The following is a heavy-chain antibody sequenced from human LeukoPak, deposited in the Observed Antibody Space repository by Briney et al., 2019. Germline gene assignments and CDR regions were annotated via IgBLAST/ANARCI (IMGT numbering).Heavy chain of an antibody. Sequence: ASVKVSCKASGGTFSSYTISWVRQAPGQGLECMGSIIPILGIANYAQKFQGRVTNTADKSTSTAYMELSSLRSEDTAVYYCARDGQYSSSWYELGAFDIWGQGTMVTVSS. J-gene: IGHJ3*02. V-gene: IGHV1-69*04. CDR2: IIPILGIA. CDR3: ARDGQYSSSWYELGAFDI. CDR1: GGTFSSYT. D-gene: IGHD6-13*01.